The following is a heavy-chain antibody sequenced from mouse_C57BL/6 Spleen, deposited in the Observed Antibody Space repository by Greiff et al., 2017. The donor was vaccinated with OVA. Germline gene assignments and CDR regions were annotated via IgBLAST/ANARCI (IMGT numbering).Heavy chain of an antibody. CDR2: IYPADGDT. CDR1: GYAFSSSW. J-gene: IGHJ3*01. V-gene: IGHV1-82*01. Sequence: VQLQQSGPELVKPGASVKISCKASGYAFSSSWMNWVKQRPGKGLEWIGRIYPADGDTNYNGKFKGKATLTADKSSSTAYMQLSSLTSEDSAVYFCEREGDWSGFAYWGQGTLVTVSA. CDR3: EREGDWSGFAY. D-gene: IGHD3-3*01.